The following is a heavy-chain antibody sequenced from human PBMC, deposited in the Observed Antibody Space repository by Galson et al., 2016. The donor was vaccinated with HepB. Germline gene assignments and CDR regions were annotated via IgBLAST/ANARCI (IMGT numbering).Heavy chain of an antibody. CDR2: INSDGTIS. J-gene: IGHJ5*02. CDR3: VRDHSGVPTTAYNWFDP. V-gene: IGHV3-74*01. CDR1: GFAFSSYW. Sequence: SLRLSCAASGFAFSSYWMHWVRQDLGKGLVWVSRINSDGTISNYADSVKGRFTISRDNAKNTLYLQMNSLRAEDTAVYFCVRDHSGVPTTAYNWFDPWGRGTLVTVSS. D-gene: IGHD3-10*01.